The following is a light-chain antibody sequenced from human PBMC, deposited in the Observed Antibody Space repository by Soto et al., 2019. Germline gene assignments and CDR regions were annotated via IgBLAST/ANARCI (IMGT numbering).Light chain of an antibody. V-gene: IGLV2-14*01. Sequence: QSALTQPASVSGSPGQSITISCTGTSNDIGTYRYVSWYQQHPGKVPKLIIFEVSDRPSGVSHRFSGSKSGNTASLTISGIQAEDEADYYCTSYTSSSTLGVVFGGGIKLTVL. J-gene: IGLJ2*01. CDR3: TSYTSSSTLGVV. CDR1: SNDIGTYRY. CDR2: EVS.